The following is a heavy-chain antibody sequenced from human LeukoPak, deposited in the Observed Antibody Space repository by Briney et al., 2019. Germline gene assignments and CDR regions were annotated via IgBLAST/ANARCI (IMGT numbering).Heavy chain of an antibody. J-gene: IGHJ3*02. CDR2: IRYDGSNK. CDR3: AKDLPPRDYYDFWSGIYGPGAFDI. D-gene: IGHD3-3*01. V-gene: IGHV3-30*02. Sequence: PGGSLRLSCAASGFTFSSYGMHWVRQAPGKGLEWVAFIRYDGSNKYYADSVKGRFTISRDNSKNTLYLQMNSLRAEDTAVYYCAKDLPPRDYYDFWSGIYGPGAFDIWGQGTMVTVSS. CDR1: GFTFSSYG.